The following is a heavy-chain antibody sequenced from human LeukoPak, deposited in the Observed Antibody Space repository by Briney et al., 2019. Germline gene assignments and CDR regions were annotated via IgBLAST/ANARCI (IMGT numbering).Heavy chain of an antibody. Sequence: ASVKVSCKASGGTFSSYAISWVRQAPGQGLEWMGGIIPIFGTANYAQKFQGRVTITTDESTSTAYMELSSLRSEDTAVYYCARGAEAEGYFDYWGQGALVTVSS. CDR2: IIPIFGTA. D-gene: IGHD1-26*01. CDR3: ARGAEAEGYFDY. CDR1: GGTFSSYA. V-gene: IGHV1-69*05. J-gene: IGHJ4*02.